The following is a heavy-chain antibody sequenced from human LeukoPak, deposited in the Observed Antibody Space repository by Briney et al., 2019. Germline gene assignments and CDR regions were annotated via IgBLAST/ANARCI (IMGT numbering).Heavy chain of an antibody. CDR3: AKEGNWYSLDS. J-gene: IGHJ4*02. Sequence: GGSLRLSCTASGFIFSDSCMHWVRQSPGKGLEWVTFIRYDGTNKDYADSVKGRFSISRDNSKNTVYLQMDSLSAEDTAVYYCAKEGNWYSLDSWGQGTLVTVPS. CDR1: GFIFSDSC. CDR2: IRYDGTNK. V-gene: IGHV3-30*02. D-gene: IGHD6-13*01.